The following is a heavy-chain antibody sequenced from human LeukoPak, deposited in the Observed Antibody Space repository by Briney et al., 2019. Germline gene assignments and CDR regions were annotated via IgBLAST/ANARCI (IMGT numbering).Heavy chain of an antibody. CDR2: ISYDGSNK. CDR1: GFTFSSYA. CDR3: ARDVSDY. V-gene: IGHV3-30-3*01. D-gene: IGHD5/OR15-5a*01. Sequence: PGGSLRPSCAASGFTFSSYAMHWVRQAPGKGLEWVAVISYDGSNKYYADSVKGRFTISRDNSKNTLYLQMNSLRAEDTAVYYCARDVSDYWGQGTLVTVSS. J-gene: IGHJ4*02.